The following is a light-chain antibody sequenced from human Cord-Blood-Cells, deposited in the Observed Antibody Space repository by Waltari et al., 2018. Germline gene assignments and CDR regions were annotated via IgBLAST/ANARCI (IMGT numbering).Light chain of an antibody. CDR3: QQRSNWPLT. V-gene: IGKV3-11*01. CDR1: QSVSSY. J-gene: IGKJ4*01. CDR2: DAS. Sequence: IVLRQSPPTLSLSPGERATLSCRASQSVSSYLARYQQKPGQAPRLLIYDASNRATGIPARFSGSGSGTEFTLTISSLEPEDFAVYYCQQRSNWPLTFGGGTKVEIK.